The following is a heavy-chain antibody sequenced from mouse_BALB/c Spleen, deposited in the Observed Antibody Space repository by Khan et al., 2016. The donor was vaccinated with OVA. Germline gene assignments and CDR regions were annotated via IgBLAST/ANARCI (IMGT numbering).Heavy chain of an antibody. CDR2: INPINGRT. D-gene: IGHD2-1*01. Sequence: QVQLQQPGAELVKPGASVKLSCKTSGYTFTTYWLHWVKQRPGQGLEWIGEINPINGRTNYNEKFKNKATLTVDKSSTTAYIQLSSLTSEDSAYYYCARLYYSWLADWGQGTLVSVSA. CDR1: GYTFTTYW. V-gene: IGHV1S81*02. J-gene: IGHJ3*01. CDR3: ARLYYSWLAD.